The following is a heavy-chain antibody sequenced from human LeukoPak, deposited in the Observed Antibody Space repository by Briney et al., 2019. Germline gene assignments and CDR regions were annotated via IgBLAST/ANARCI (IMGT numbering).Heavy chain of an antibody. V-gene: IGHV4-34*01. CDR2: INHSGST. J-gene: IGHJ4*02. Sequence: SETLSLTCAVYGGSFSGYYWSWIRQPPGKGLEWIGKINHSGSTNYNPSLKSRVTISVDTSKNQFPLKLSSVTAADTAVYYCARGGRWELQGEFDYWGEGTLVTVSS. CDR1: GGSFSGYY. CDR3: ARGGRWELQGEFDY. D-gene: IGHD1-26*01.